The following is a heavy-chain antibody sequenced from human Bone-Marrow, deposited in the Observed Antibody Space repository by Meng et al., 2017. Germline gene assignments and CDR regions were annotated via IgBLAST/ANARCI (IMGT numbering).Heavy chain of an antibody. D-gene: IGHD3-3*01. V-gene: IGHV3-33*01. J-gene: IGHJ6*02. Sequence: GESLKISCAASGFTFSSYGMHWVRQAPGKGLEWVAVIWYDGSNKYYADSVKGRFTISRDNSKNTLYLQMNSLRAEDTAVYYCARVDLRFGYGMDVWGQGTTVTVAS. CDR2: IWYDGSNK. CDR3: ARVDLRFGYGMDV. CDR1: GFTFSSYG.